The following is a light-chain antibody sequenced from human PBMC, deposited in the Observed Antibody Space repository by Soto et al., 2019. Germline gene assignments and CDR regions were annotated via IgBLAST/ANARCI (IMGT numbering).Light chain of an antibody. CDR3: QQYNDWPWT. J-gene: IGKJ1*01. V-gene: IGKV3-15*01. Sequence: LVMTQSPATLSVSPGGGATLSCRASQSVSTNLAWYQHKPGHAPRLLIHGTSNRATGIPARFSGSGSGTDFTLTIGSLQSEDFAVYYCQQYNDWPWTFGQATKVEVE. CDR2: GTS. CDR1: QSVSTN.